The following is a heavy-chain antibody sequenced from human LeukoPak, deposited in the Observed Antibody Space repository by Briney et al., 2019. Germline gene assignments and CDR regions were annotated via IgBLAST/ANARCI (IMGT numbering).Heavy chain of an antibody. CDR1: GGTFASYA. D-gene: IGHD3-22*01. Sequence: ASVKVSCKASGGTFASYAISWVRQAPGQGLEWMGIINPSGGSTSYAQKFQGRVTMTRDTSTSTVYMELSSLRSEDTAVYYCARGHYESSGYYLGYWGQGTLATVSS. V-gene: IGHV1-46*01. J-gene: IGHJ4*02. CDR3: ARGHYESSGYYLGY. CDR2: INPSGGST.